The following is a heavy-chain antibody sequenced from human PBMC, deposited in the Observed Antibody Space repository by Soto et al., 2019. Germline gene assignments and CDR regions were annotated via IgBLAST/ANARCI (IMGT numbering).Heavy chain of an antibody. Sequence: PGESLKISCKGSGYSFTSYWIGWVRQMPGKGLEWMGIIYPGDSDTRYSPSFQGQVTISADKSISTAYLQWSSLKASDTAMYYCARHGIRYYYDSSGYYGPTYNWFDPWGQGTLVTVSS. D-gene: IGHD3-22*01. CDR3: ARHGIRYYYDSSGYYGPTYNWFDP. J-gene: IGHJ5*02. CDR2: IYPGDSDT. V-gene: IGHV5-51*01. CDR1: GYSFTSYW.